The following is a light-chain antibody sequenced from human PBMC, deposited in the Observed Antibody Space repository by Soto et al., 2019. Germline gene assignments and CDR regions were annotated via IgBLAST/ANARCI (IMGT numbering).Light chain of an antibody. J-gene: IGKJ1*01. CDR1: QSISSY. Sequence: DMQMTQSPYSLSASVGERVTITCRASQSISSYLTWYQQKPGKAPKLLIYAASSLQSGVPLRFSGSGSGTDFTLTISSLQPEDFATYYCQQSYSTLWTFGQGTKVDI. CDR3: QQSYSTLWT. V-gene: IGKV1-39*01. CDR2: AAS.